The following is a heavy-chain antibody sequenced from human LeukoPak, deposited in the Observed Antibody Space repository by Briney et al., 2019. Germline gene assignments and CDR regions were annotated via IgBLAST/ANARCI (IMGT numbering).Heavy chain of an antibody. CDR2: IIPIFGTA. V-gene: IGHV1-69*05. J-gene: IGHJ4*02. CDR1: GGTFSSYA. CDR3: ARTHYDFWSGPYYLDY. D-gene: IGHD3-3*01. Sequence: SVKVSCKASGGTFSSYAISWVRQAPGQGLEWMGGIIPIFGTANYAQKFQGRVTMTTDPSTSTAYMELRSLRFDDTAMYYCARTHYDFWSGPYYLDYWGQGTLVTVSS.